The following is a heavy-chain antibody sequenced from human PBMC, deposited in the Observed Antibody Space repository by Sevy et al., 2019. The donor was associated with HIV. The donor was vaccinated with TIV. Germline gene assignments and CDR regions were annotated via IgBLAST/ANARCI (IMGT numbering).Heavy chain of an antibody. D-gene: IGHD3-10*01. V-gene: IGHV3-21*01. CDR2: ISSISNYI. CDR1: GFTFSSYW. J-gene: IGHJ6*02. Sequence: GGSLRLSCAASGFTFSSYWMTWVRQAPGKGLEWVSSISSISNYIYYADSVKGRFTISRDSAKNSLYLQMNSLRAEDTAVYYCARETSSFGEGIYYGMDVWGQGTTVTVSS. CDR3: ARETSSFGEGIYYGMDV.